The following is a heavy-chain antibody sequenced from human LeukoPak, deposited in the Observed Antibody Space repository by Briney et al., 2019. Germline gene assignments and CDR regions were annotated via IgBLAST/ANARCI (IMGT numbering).Heavy chain of an antibody. D-gene: IGHD1-26*01. CDR1: GGSISSGDYY. Sequence: RPSETLSLTCTVSGGSISSGDYYWSWIRQPPGKGLEWIGYIYYSGSTYYSPSLKGRVTISVDTSKNQFSLKLSSVTAADTAVYYCAGYSGSYLFDYWGQGTLVTVSS. V-gene: IGHV4-30-4*01. J-gene: IGHJ4*02. CDR2: IYYSGST. CDR3: AGYSGSYLFDY.